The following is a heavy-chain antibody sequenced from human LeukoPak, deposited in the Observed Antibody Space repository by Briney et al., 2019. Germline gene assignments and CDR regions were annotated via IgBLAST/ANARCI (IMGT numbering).Heavy chain of an antibody. CDR3: AKVATMGSFDY. D-gene: IGHD5-12*01. Sequence: PGRSLRLSCAASGFTFDDYAMHWVRQAPGKGLEWVSGISWNSGSIGYADSVKGRFTISRDNAKNSLYLQMNSLRAEDTALYYCAKVATMGSFDYWGQGTQVTVSS. J-gene: IGHJ4*02. CDR2: ISWNSGSI. V-gene: IGHV3-9*01. CDR1: GFTFDDYA.